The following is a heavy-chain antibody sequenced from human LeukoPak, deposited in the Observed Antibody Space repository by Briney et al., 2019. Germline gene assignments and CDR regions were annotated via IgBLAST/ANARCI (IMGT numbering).Heavy chain of an antibody. J-gene: IGHJ6*02. CDR3: ARDRDVVVPAAYYGMDV. CDR1: GGTFSSYA. Sequence: SVKVSCKASGGTFSSYAISWVRQAPGQELEWMGRIIPILGIANYAQKFQGRATITADKSTSTAYMELRSLRSDDTAVYYCARDRDVVVPAAYYGMDVWGQGTTVTVSS. V-gene: IGHV1-69*04. CDR2: IIPILGIA. D-gene: IGHD2-2*01.